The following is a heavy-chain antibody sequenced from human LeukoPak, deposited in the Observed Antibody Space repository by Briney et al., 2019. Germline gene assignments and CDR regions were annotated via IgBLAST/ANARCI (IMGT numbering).Heavy chain of an antibody. CDR1: GGSLSPYY. CDR3: ARRRITMVRGVITPEFDP. D-gene: IGHD3-10*01. V-gene: IGHV4-59*12. J-gene: IGHJ5*02. CDR2: ISYSGST. Sequence: PSQTLSLTCTVSGGSLSPYYWSWIRQSPGRGLEWIGYISYSGSTNSHPSLKSRVTISVDKSKNQFSLKLSSVTAADTAVYYCARRRITMVRGVITPEFDPWGQGTLVTVSS.